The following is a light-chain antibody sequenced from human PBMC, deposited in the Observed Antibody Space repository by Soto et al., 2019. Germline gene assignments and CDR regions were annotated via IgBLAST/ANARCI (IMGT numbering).Light chain of an antibody. CDR1: SSNLGPGFD. V-gene: IGLV1-40*01. CDR3: QSYDSRLTGCV. Sequence: QSVLTQPPSGAGAPGQTVTISFTGSSSNLGPGFDVQWYQHLPGKAPKLVLYSNTHRPSGVPDRFSGSKSGSSASLAITGLQAEDEAEYYCQSYDSRLTGCVFGSGTKLTVL. J-gene: IGLJ1*01. CDR2: SNT.